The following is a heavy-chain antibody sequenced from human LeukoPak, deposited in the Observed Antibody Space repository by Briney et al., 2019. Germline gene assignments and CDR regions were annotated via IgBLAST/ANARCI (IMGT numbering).Heavy chain of an antibody. CDR2: ISAYNGKT. CDR1: GYTFTSYG. Sequence: ASVKVSCKASGYTFTSYGISWVRQAPGQGLEWMGWISAYNGKTIHAQKLQDRVTMTTDTPTSTGYMELRSLISDDTAVYYCARPIGEHAFDIWGQGTMVTVSS. D-gene: IGHD1-26*01. V-gene: IGHV1-18*01. J-gene: IGHJ3*02. CDR3: ARPIGEHAFDI.